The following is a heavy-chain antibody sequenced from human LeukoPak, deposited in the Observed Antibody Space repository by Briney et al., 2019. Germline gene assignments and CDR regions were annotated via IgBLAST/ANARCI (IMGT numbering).Heavy chain of an antibody. CDR2: ISRSGSTI. J-gene: IGHJ4*02. Sequence: GGSLRLSCAASGFTFSSYEMNWVRQAPGKGLEWVSYISRSGSTIYYADSVKGRFTISRDNAKNSLYLQMNSLRAEDTAVYYCARGIGAAAHFDYWGQGILVTVSS. V-gene: IGHV3-48*03. CDR3: ARGIGAAAHFDY. CDR1: GFTFSSYE. D-gene: IGHD6-13*01.